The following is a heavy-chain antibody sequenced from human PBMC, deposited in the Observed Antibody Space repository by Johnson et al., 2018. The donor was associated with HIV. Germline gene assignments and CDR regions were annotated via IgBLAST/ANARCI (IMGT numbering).Heavy chain of an antibody. CDR3: ARDWEGYAFDI. D-gene: IGHD1-26*01. CDR1: GFTFSRYA. Sequence: VQLVESGGGVVQPGRSLRLSCAASGFTFSRYAMHWVRQAPGKGLEWVAVISYYGSNKYYADSVKGPFTISRDNSKNTLDLQMNRLRAQDTAVYYCARDWEGYAFDIWGQGTMVTVSS. CDR2: ISYYGSNK. V-gene: IGHV3-30-3*01. J-gene: IGHJ3*02.